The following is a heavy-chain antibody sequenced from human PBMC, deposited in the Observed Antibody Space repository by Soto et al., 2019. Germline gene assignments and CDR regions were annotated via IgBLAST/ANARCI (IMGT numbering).Heavy chain of an antibody. V-gene: IGHV6-1*01. Sequence: KQSQTLSLTCAISGDSVSSNSAAWNWIRQSPSRGLEWLGRTYYRSKWYNDYAVSVKSRITINPDTSKNQFSLQLNSVTPEDTAVYYCARVSSGIVVVPAALFESGYYYYMDVWGKGTTVTVSS. CDR2: TYYRSKWYN. CDR3: ARVSSGIVVVPAALFESGYYYYMDV. CDR1: GDSVSSNSAA. J-gene: IGHJ6*03. D-gene: IGHD2-2*01.